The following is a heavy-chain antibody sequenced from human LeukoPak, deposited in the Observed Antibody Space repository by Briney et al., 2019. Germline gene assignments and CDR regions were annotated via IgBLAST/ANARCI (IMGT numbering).Heavy chain of an antibody. Sequence: PGGSLRLSCAASGFTFSSYWMHWVRQAPGKGLVWVSRISNDGRITTYADSVKGRFTISRDNAESTLYLQMNSLRAEDTAVYYCASQLGAGYWGQGTLVTASS. V-gene: IGHV3-74*01. CDR1: GFTFSSYW. J-gene: IGHJ4*02. CDR2: ISNDGRIT. D-gene: IGHD3-3*01. CDR3: ASQLGAGY.